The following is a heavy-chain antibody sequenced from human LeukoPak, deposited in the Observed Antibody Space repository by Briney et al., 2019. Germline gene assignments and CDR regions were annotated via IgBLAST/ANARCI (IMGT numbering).Heavy chain of an antibody. CDR3: ASSGGIAAAGHFDY. V-gene: IGHV1-2*02. CDR2: INPNSGGT. Sequence: ASVKVSCKASVYTFTGYYMHWVRQAPGQGLEWMGWINPNSGGTNYAQKFQGRVTMTRDTSISTAYMELSRLRSDDTAVYYCASSGGIAAAGHFDYWGQGTLVTVSS. D-gene: IGHD6-13*01. J-gene: IGHJ4*02. CDR1: VYTFTGYY.